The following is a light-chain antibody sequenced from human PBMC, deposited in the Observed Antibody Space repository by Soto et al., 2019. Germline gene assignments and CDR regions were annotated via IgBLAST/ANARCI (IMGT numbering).Light chain of an antibody. CDR1: QLVVTDY. CDR3: QLFGRSVT. J-gene: IGKJ3*01. CDR2: DAL. V-gene: IGKV3-20*01. Sequence: DIVLTQSPGTLSLSPGERATLSCRASQLVVTDYLHWYQQKPGQALRLLIYDALNRATGIPDRFSGSGSRTDFTLTISRLEPEDGAVYYCQLFGRSVTFGPGTKVDVK.